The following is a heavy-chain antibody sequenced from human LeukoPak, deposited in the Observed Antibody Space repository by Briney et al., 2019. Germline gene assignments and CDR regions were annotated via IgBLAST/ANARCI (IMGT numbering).Heavy chain of an antibody. CDR2: VSAYNGHT. CDR3: ARGNSLFYYYYYMDV. CDR1: GYTFSGHY. V-gene: IGHV1-2*02. J-gene: IGHJ6*03. Sequence: ASVKVSCKASGYTFSGHYMHWVRQAPGQGIEWMGWVSAYNGHTNYAQKFQGRVTMTRDTSTSTVYMELSSLRSEDTAVYYCARGNSLFYYYYYMDVWGKGTTVTISS. D-gene: IGHD5-12*01.